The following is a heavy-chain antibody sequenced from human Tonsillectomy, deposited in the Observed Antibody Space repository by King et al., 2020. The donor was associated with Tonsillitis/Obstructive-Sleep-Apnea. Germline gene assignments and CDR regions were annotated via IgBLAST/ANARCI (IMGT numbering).Heavy chain of an antibody. J-gene: IGHJ4*02. CDR3: ARHRNDGYISPFDS. CDR2: IYYSGST. D-gene: IGHD5-18*01. V-gene: IGHV4-39*01. CDR1: GGSLSSSDYY. Sequence: LQLQESGPGLVKPSETLSLTCTVSGGSLSSSDYYWGWIRQPPGKGLECIGSIYYSGSTYYNPSLKSRVTISVDTSKSQFSLKVNSGTAADTAIYYCARHRNDGYISPFDSWGQGTLVTVSS.